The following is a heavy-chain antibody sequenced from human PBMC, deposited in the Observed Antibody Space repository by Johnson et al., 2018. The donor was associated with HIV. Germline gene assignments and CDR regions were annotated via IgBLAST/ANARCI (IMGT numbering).Heavy chain of an antibody. CDR3: AKDGAAPASYGAFDI. V-gene: IGHV3-23*04. J-gene: IGHJ3*02. CDR2: ISGSGDST. CDR1: GFTFSTYA. Sequence: MQLVESGGGLVQPGGSLRLSCAASGFTFSTYAMSWVRQAPGKGLEWVSGISGSGDSTYYADSVKGRFTISRDNSKNTLYLQMNSLRAEDTAVYYCAKDGAAPASYGAFDIWGQGTMVTVSS. D-gene: IGHD2-8*01.